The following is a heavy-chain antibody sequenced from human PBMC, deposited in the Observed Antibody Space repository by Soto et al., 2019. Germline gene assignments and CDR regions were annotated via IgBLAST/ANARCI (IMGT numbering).Heavy chain of an antibody. Sequence: SETLSLTCTVSGGPISSSSYYWGWIRQTPGKGLEWIGTIYYMGIAYYKTSLRSRVTISIDTSKNQFYLKMSSVTAADTAIYYCARRAYQVIGWFDPWGQGTLVTVSS. CDR2: IYYMGIA. J-gene: IGHJ5*02. CDR1: GGPISSSSYY. D-gene: IGHD2-2*01. CDR3: ARRAYQVIGWFDP. V-gene: IGHV4-39*01.